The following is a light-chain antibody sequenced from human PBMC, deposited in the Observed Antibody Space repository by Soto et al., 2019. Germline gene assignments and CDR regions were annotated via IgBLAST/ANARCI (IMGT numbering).Light chain of an antibody. V-gene: IGKV3-20*01. J-gene: IGKJ2*01. CDR3: QQYSTPPRIYT. Sequence: EIVLTQSPGTLSLSPGERATLSCRTSQSVSSDFLAWYQQKPGQAPRLLIYAASNRTTGIPDRFSGSRSGTDFILTISRLEPEDFAVYYCQQYSTPPRIYTFGLGTKLEIK. CDR1: QSVSSDF. CDR2: AAS.